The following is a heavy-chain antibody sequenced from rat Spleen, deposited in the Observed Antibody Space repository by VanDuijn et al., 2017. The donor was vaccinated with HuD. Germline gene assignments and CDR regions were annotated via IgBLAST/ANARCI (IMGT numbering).Heavy chain of an antibody. CDR3: ASNYYDGTYVAYWFAY. CDR1: GFTFSNYG. D-gene: IGHD1-12*02. J-gene: IGHJ3*01. Sequence: EVQLVESGGGLVQPGRSLKLSCVASGFTFSNYGMAWVRQTPTKGLEWVATINIGGGSTYYRDSVKGRFTISRDNAKNTQYLQMDSLRSEDTATYYCASNYYDGTYVAYWFAYWGQGTLVTVSS. V-gene: IGHV5S14*01. CDR2: INIGGGST.